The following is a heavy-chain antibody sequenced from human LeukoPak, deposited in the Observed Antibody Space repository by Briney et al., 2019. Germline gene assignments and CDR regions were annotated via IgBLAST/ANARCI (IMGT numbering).Heavy chain of an antibody. V-gene: IGHV3-11*06. Sequence: GGSLRLSCTASGFIFSDYYMSWIRQAPGKGLEWVSYISSTSSFTNYADSVKGRFTISRDNAKNSLYLQMNSLRAEDTAVYYCARAMIAIGGWFDPWGQGTLVTVSS. CDR2: ISSTSSFT. J-gene: IGHJ5*02. D-gene: IGHD3-22*01. CDR3: ARAMIAIGGWFDP. CDR1: GFIFSDYY.